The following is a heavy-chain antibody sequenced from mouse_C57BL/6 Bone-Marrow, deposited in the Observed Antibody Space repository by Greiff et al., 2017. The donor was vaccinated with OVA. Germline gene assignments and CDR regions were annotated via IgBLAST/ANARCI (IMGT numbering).Heavy chain of an antibody. CDR3: ARAHYYGSSWFAY. V-gene: IGHV1-78*01. CDR1: GYTFTDHT. J-gene: IGHJ3*01. CDR2: IYPRDGSI. Sequence: QLQQSDAELVKPGASVKISCKVSGYTFTDHTIHWMKQRPEQGLEWIGYIYPRDGSIKYNEKFKGKATLTADKSSSTAYMQLNSLTSEDSAVYFCARAHYYGSSWFAYWGQGTLVTVSA. D-gene: IGHD1-1*01.